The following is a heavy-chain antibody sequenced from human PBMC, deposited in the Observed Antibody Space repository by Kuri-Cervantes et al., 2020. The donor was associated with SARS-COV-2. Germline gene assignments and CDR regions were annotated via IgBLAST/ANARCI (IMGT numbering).Heavy chain of an antibody. CDR3: ARGTPPGGYSYGYTRKYYYYGMDV. J-gene: IGHJ6*02. V-gene: IGHV4-59*01. Sequence: SETLSLTCTVSGGSISSYYWSWIRQPPGKGLEWIGYIYYSGSTNYNPPLKSRVTISVDTSKNQFSLKLSSVTAADTAVYYCARGTPPGGYSYGYTRKYYYYGMDVWGQGTTVTVSS. D-gene: IGHD5-18*01. CDR2: IYYSGST. CDR1: GGSISSYY.